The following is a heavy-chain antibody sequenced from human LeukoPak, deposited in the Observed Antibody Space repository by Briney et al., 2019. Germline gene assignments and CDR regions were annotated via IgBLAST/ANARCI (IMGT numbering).Heavy chain of an antibody. Sequence: SETLSLTCTVSGGSISSSSYYWGWIRQPPGKGLEWIGSIYYSGSTNYNPSLKSRVTISVDTSKNQFSLKLSSVTAADTAVYYCADRENYCTNGVCYSDGMDVWGQGTTVTVSS. CDR2: IYYSGST. V-gene: IGHV4-39*07. D-gene: IGHD2-8*01. CDR1: GGSISSSSYY. J-gene: IGHJ6*02. CDR3: ADRENYCTNGVCYSDGMDV.